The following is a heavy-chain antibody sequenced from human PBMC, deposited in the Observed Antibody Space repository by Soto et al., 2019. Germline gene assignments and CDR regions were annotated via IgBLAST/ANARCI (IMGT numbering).Heavy chain of an antibody. CDR1: GFNLSSNG. CDR2: ISYDGSNK. J-gene: IGHJ6*01. D-gene: IGHD2-15*01. V-gene: IGHV3-30*18. CDR3: AKAHHCSGGSCLLHLDYYYYGMDV. Sequence: ILSCADSGFNLSSNGMQWVRQAPVKGLGRVAVISYDGSNKYYSDSVKGRFTISRDNSKNTLYLQMNSLRAEETAVYYCAKAHHCSGGSCLLHLDYYYYGMDVWGQGPTVTVSS.